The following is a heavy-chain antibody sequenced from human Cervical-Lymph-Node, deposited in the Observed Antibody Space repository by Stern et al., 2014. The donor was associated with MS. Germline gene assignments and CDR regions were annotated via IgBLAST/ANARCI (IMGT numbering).Heavy chain of an antibody. CDR3: ARGDYCGMDV. Sequence: EVQLVESGGGLVQPGGSLRLSCAASGFIFSGFWMHWVRQAPGKGLVWVSHINSYGSSTTYVGSVKGRFTISSDNATNTLYLHMNSLRAEYTAVYYCARGDYCGMDVWGQGTTVTVSS. CDR1: GFIFSGFW. V-gene: IGHV3-74*02. CDR2: INSYGSST. D-gene: IGHD2-21*01. J-gene: IGHJ6*02.